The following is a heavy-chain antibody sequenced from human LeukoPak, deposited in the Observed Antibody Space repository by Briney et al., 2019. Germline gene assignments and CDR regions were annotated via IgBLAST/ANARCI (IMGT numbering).Heavy chain of an antibody. D-gene: IGHD6-13*01. CDR3: ARKEGNFDY. Sequence: GGSLRLSCAASGFTFSRYAVHWVRQAPGRGLEWVALISHDGSKKYYADSVKGRFTISRDNSKNTLYLQMNSLRAEDTAVYYCARKEGNFDYWGQGTLVTVSS. V-gene: IGHV3-30-3*01. J-gene: IGHJ4*02. CDR1: GFTFSRYA. CDR2: ISHDGSKK.